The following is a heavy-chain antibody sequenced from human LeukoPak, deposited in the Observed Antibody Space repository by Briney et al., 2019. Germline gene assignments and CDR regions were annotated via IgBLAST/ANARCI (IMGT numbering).Heavy chain of an antibody. CDR3: ARGGSRYGY. CDR2: IYSGGST. Sequence: PGGSLRLSCAASGFTFDDYAMHWVRQAPGKGLEWVSVIYSGGSTYYADSVKGRFTISRENSKNTLYLQMNSLRAEDTAVYYCARGGSRYGYWGQGTLVTVSS. D-gene: IGHD3-10*01. V-gene: IGHV3-53*01. J-gene: IGHJ4*02. CDR1: GFTFDDYA.